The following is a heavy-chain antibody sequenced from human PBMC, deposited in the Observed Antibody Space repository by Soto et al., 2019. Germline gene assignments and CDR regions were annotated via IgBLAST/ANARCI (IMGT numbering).Heavy chain of an antibody. J-gene: IGHJ4*02. CDR1: GFTFSSYS. CDR2: ISSSSSYI. D-gene: IGHD3-10*01. CDR3: ARSEVGSGSYYSDY. Sequence: EVQLVESGGGQVKPGGSLRLSCAASGFTFSSYSMNWVRQAPGKGLEWVSSISSSSSYIYYADSVKGRFTISRDNAKNSLYLQMNSLRAEDTAVYYCARSEVGSGSYYSDYWGQGTLVTVSS. V-gene: IGHV3-21*01.